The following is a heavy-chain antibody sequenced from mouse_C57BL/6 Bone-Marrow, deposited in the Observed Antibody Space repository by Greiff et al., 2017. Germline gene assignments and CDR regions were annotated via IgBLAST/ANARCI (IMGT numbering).Heavy chain of an antibody. Sequence: EVQRVESGPGLVKPSQSLSLTCSVTGYSITSGYYWNWIRQFPGNKLEWMGYISYDGSNNYNPSLKNRISITRDTSKNQFFLKLNSVTTEDTATYDCALDSSGYCFDYWGQGTTLTVSS. CDR3: ALDSSGYCFDY. V-gene: IGHV3-6*01. J-gene: IGHJ2*01. CDR1: GYSITSGYY. D-gene: IGHD3-2*02. CDR2: ISYDGSN.